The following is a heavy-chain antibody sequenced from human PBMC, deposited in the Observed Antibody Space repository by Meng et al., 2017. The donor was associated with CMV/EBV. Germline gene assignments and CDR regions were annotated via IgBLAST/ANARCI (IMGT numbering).Heavy chain of an antibody. CDR1: GGSFSGYY. J-gene: IGHJ4*02. D-gene: IGHD3-22*01. CDR3: ARVWDSGWDY. V-gene: IGHV4-34*01. CDR2: INHSGST. Sequence: QVQLQQWGARLLKPSETLSLTCAVYGGSFSGYYWSWIRQPPGKGLEWIGEINHSGSTNYNPSLKSRVTISVDTSKNQFSLKLSSVTAADTAVYYCARVWDSGWDYWGQGTLVTVSS.